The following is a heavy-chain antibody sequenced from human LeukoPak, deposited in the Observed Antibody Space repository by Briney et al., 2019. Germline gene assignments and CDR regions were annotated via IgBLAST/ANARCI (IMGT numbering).Heavy chain of an antibody. D-gene: IGHD1-26*01. CDR2: ISYDGSNK. CDR3: ARARELLSY. J-gene: IGHJ4*02. Sequence: GGSLRLSCAASGFTFSSYAMHWVRQAPGKGLEWVAVISYDGSNKYYADSVKGRFTISRDNSKNTLYLQMNSLRAEDTAVCYCARARELLSYWGQGTLVTVSS. CDR1: GFTFSSYA. V-gene: IGHV3-30*04.